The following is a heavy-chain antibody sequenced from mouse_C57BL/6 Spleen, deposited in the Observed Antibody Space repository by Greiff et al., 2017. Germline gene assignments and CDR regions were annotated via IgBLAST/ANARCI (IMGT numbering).Heavy chain of an antibody. CDR2: INPSSGYT. V-gene: IGHV1-7*01. CDR3: ARSLITTVVAVDY. CDR1: GYTFPSYW. D-gene: IGHD1-1*01. Sequence: VQLQQSGAELAKPGASVKLSCKASGYTFPSYWMHWVKQRPGQGLEWIGYINPSSGYTKYNQKFKDKATLTADKSSSTAYMQLSSLTYEDSAVYYCARSLITTVVAVDYWGQGTTLTVSS. J-gene: IGHJ2*01.